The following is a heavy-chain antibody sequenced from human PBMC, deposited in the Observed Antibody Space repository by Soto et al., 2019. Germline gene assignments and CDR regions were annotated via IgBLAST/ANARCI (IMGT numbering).Heavy chain of an antibody. V-gene: IGHV3-33*01. CDR2: IWYDGSNK. Sequence: QVQLVESGGGVVQPGRSLRLSCAASGFTFSSYGMHWVRQAPGKGLEWVAVIWYDGSNKFYADSVKGRFTISRDNSKNTLYLQMNSLRAEDTAVYYCARVPETYCSGGSCYSGGIDYWGQGTLVTVSS. J-gene: IGHJ4*02. CDR1: GFTFSSYG. CDR3: ARVPETYCSGGSCYSGGIDY. D-gene: IGHD2-15*01.